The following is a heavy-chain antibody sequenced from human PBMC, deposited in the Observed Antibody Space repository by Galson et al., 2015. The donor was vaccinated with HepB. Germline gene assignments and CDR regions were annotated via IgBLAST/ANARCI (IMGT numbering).Heavy chain of an antibody. D-gene: IGHD3-16*01. CDR3: VKEGAWFGGDWFDP. CDR2: INGRGSTR. CDR1: GFIFRHHA. J-gene: IGHJ5*02. V-gene: IGHV3-23*01. Sequence: LRLSCAGSGFIFRHHAMAWIRQAPGKGLEWVSGINGRGSTRSYSDAVKGRFSISRDNSKETVFLQMDNLRPEDTAVYYCVKEGAWFGGDWFDPWGQGALVTVS.